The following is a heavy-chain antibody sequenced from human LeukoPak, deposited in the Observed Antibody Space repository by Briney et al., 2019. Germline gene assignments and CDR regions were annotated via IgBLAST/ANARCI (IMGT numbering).Heavy chain of an antibody. D-gene: IGHD3-16*01. J-gene: IGHJ1*01. Sequence: AGGSLRLPCAASGFTFDDYTMHWVRQAPGKGLEWVSLISWDGGSTYYADSVKGRFTISRDNSKNSLYLQMNSLRTEDTALYYCAKDGGGANFQHWGRGTLVTVSS. CDR2: ISWDGGST. CDR1: GFTFDDYT. CDR3: AKDGGGANFQH. V-gene: IGHV3-43*01.